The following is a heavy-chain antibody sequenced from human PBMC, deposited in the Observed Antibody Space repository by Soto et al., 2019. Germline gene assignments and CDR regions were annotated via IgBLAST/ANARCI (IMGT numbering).Heavy chain of an antibody. Sequence: SGPTLVNPTQALRLTCTFCGCSISTSRKCVSWIREPPGKALEWLALIDWDDDKYYSTSLKTRLTISKDTSKNQVVLTMTNMDPVDTATYYCAPTPLYGDYVRTNYGMDVWGQGTTVTVSS. V-gene: IGHV2-70*01. CDR2: IDWDDDK. D-gene: IGHD4-17*01. CDR3: APTPLYGDYVRTNYGMDV. J-gene: IGHJ6*02. CDR1: GCSISTSRKC.